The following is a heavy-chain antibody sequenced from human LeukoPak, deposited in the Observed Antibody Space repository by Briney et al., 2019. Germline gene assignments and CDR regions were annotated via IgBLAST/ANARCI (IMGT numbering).Heavy chain of an antibody. J-gene: IGHJ5*02. V-gene: IGHV3-74*01. Sequence: GGSLRLSCAASGFTFSSDWMHWVRQAPGQGLVWVSRINPAGSSTNYADSVKGRFTISRDNAMNTLYLHLNSLRAEDTAVYYSARGVRGSYGTDLWGQGTLVTVSS. CDR1: GFTFSSDW. D-gene: IGHD1-26*01. CDR2: INPAGSST. CDR3: ARGVRGSYGTDL.